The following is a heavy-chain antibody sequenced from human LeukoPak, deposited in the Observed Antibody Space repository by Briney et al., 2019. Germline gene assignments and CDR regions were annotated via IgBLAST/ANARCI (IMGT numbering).Heavy chain of an antibody. CDR1: GYTFTGYY. V-gene: IGHV1-2*02. Sequence: GASVKVSCKASGYTFTGYYMHWVRQAPGQGLEWMGWINPNSGGTNYAQKFQGRVTMTRDTSISTAYMELSRLRSDDTAVYYCARDQVYYDFRSGYYRNYYYYYMDVWGKGTTVTVSS. CDR3: ARDQVYYDFRSGYYRNYYYYYMDV. D-gene: IGHD3-3*01. J-gene: IGHJ6*03. CDR2: INPNSGGT.